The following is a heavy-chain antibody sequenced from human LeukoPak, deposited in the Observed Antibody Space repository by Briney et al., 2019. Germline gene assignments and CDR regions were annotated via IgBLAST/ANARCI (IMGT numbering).Heavy chain of an antibody. CDR2: IYYSGST. CDR3: ARYRVGPAAILPGNWFDP. D-gene: IGHD2-2*01. CDR1: GGSISSYY. Sequence: SETLSLTCTVSGGSISSYYWSWIRQPPGKGLEWIGYIYYSGSTNYNPSLKSRVTISVDTSKNQFSLKLSSVTAADTAVYYCARYRVGPAAILPGNWFDPWGPGTLVTVSS. V-gene: IGHV4-59*01. J-gene: IGHJ5*02.